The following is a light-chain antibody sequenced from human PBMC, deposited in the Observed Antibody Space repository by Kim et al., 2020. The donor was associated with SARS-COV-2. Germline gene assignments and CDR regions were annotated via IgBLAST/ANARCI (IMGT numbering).Light chain of an antibody. CDR1: QSLVFSDEKNY. CDR2: KVS. Sequence: DVIMTQSPLSLPVTLGQPTSISCRSSQSLVFSDEKNYLNWFHQRPGQSPRRLIYKVSNRDSGVPDRFSGSGSGTDFTLKISRVEAEDVGVYYCMYGTHWPPSFTFGGGTKVDIK. V-gene: IGKV2-30*01. CDR3: MYGTHWPPSFT. J-gene: IGKJ4*01.